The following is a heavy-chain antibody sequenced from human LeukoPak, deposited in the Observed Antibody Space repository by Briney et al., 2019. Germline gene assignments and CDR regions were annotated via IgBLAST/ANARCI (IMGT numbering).Heavy chain of an antibody. J-gene: IGHJ6*03. CDR2: INPNSGGT. CDR1: GYTFTGYC. Sequence: GASVKVSCKASGYTFTGYCMHWVRQAPGQGLEWMGWINPNSGGTNYAQKFQGRVTMTRDTSISTAYMELSRLRSDDTAVYYCARGDYYYYYYMDVWGKGTTVTVSS. V-gene: IGHV1-2*02. CDR3: ARGDYYYYYYMDV.